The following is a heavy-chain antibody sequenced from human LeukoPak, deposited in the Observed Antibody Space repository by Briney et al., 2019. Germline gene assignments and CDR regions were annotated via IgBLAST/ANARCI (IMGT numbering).Heavy chain of an antibody. J-gene: IGHJ6*02. CDR1: GGTFSSYA. Sequence: ASVKVSCKASGGTFSSYAISWVRQAPGQGLEWMGRIIPILGIANYAQKFQGRVTITADKSTSTAYMELSSLRSEDTAVYYCARDRELPDYYYYGMDVWGQGTTVTVSS. CDR3: ARDRELPDYYYYGMDV. CDR2: IIPILGIA. V-gene: IGHV1-69*04. D-gene: IGHD1-26*01.